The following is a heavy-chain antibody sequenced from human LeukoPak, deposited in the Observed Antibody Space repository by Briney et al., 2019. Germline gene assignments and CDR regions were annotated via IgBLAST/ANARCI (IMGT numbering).Heavy chain of an antibody. CDR1: GFTFSSYA. CDR3: ARDRHGDYDY. CDR2: VGSNGGST. J-gene: IGHJ4*02. D-gene: IGHD4-17*01. V-gene: IGHV3-64*01. Sequence: PGGSLRLSCAASGFTFSSYAMHWVRQAPGKGLEYVSAVGSNGGSTYYANSVKGRFTISRDNSKNTLYLQMGSLRAEDMAVYYCARDRHGDYDYWGQGTLVTVSS.